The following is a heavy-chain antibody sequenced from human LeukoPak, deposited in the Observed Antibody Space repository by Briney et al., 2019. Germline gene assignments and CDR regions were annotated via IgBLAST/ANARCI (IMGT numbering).Heavy chain of an antibody. D-gene: IGHD6-19*01. CDR1: GFTFSSYE. V-gene: IGHV3-48*03. Sequence: PGGSLRLSCAASGFTFSSYEMNWVRQAPGKGLEWVSYITSSSSPIYYADSVKGRFTISRDNAKNSLYLQMNSLRAEDTAVYYCVKGSSGWYEGYFDYWGQGTLVTVSS. CDR3: VKGSSGWYEGYFDY. J-gene: IGHJ4*02. CDR2: ITSSSSPI.